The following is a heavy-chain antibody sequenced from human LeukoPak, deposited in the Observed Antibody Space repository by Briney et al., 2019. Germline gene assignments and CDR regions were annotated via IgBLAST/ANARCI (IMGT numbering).Heavy chain of an antibody. CDR3: ARFSYAYYYGSGSYRYNWFDP. J-gene: IGHJ5*02. CDR1: AATPSSYA. Sequence: ASWVKVSCKPYAATPSSYATSWVRQAPKEGLGWMGGIIPMFGPANYAQKFQGRVTITADEATSTAYMELSSLRSEDTAVYYCARFSYAYYYGSGSYRYNWFDPWGQGTLVTVSS. D-gene: IGHD3-10*01. CDR2: IIPMFGPA. V-gene: IGHV1-69*01.